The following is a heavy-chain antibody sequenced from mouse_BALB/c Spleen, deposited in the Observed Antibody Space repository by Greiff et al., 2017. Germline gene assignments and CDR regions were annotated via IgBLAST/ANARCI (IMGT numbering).Heavy chain of an antibody. CDR3: ASSLIYDGYCFAY. V-gene: IGHV3-8*02. J-gene: IGHJ3*01. D-gene: IGHD2-3*01. CDR1: GDSITSGY. CDR2: ISYSGST. Sequence: EVKLLESGPSLVKPSQTLSLTCSVTGDSITSGYWNWIRKFPGNKLEYMGYISYSGSTYYNPSLKSRISITRDTSKNQYYLQLNSVTTEDTATYYCASSLIYDGYCFAYWGQGTLVTVSA.